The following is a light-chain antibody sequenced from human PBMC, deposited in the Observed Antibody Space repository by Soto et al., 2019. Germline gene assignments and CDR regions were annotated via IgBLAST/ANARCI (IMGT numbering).Light chain of an antibody. Sequence: QSALTQPASVPGSPGQSITISCTGTSSDVGGYNYVSWYQQHPGKAPKLMIYDVSNRPSGVSNRFSGSKSGNTASLTISGLQAEDEADYYCRSYTSSSRRVFGGGTALTVL. J-gene: IGLJ2*01. CDR3: RSYTSSSRRV. V-gene: IGLV2-14*01. CDR1: SSDVGGYNY. CDR2: DVS.